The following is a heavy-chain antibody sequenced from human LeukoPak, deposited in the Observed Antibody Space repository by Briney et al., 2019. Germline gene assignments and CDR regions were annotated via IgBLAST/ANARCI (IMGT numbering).Heavy chain of an antibody. CDR3: AKDLLELGSYWYFDL. CDR2: ISGSGGST. D-gene: IGHD1-7*01. Sequence: PGGSLRLSCAASGFTFSSYAMSWVRQAPGKGLEWVSAISGSGGSTYYADSVKGRFTISRDNSKNTLYLQMNSLRAEDTAVYYCAKDLLELGSYWYFDLWGRGTLVTVSS. J-gene: IGHJ2*01. CDR1: GFTFSSYA. V-gene: IGHV3-23*01.